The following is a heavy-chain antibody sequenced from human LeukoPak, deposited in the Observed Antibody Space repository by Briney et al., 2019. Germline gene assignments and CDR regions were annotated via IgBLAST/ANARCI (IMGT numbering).Heavy chain of an antibody. CDR1: GYIFTNYD. J-gene: IGHJ6*03. CDR3: ARAGAYNYMDV. D-gene: IGHD2-21*01. Sequence: GASVKVSCKASGYIFTNYDISWVRQAPGQGLEWMGWISPYNGNIDYAQSLQGRVTMTTDTSTSTAYMELRSLRSDDTAVYYRARAGAYNYMDVWGKGTTVTVSS. V-gene: IGHV1-18*04. CDR2: ISPYNGNI.